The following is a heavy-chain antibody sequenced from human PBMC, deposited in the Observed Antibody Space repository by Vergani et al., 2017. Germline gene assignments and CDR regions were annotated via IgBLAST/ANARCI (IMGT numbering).Heavy chain of an antibody. J-gene: IGHJ4*02. D-gene: IGHD1-20*01. CDR3: ARVPNTAITRFYFDF. CDR2: IRRRSEHYAT. V-gene: IGHV3-73*01. Sequence: EVQLMESGGGWAQPGGSLRLSCAASGFVFSESPIHWVRQVPGKGLEWLGHIRRRSEHYATAYGPSLIGRATISRDDSTNTAYLQLSSLGTDDTAIYYCARVPNTAITRFYFDFWGQGTLVTVSS. CDR1: GFVFSESP.